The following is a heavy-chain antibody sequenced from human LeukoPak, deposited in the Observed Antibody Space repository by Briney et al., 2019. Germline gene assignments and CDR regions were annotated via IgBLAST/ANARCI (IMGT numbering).Heavy chain of an antibody. CDR1: GFTFSSYA. D-gene: IGHD1-26*01. CDR3: AKAHGGSYHSGID. Sequence: PGGSLRLSCAASGFTFSSYAMNWVRQAPGKRLDWVSGISGSGGSTYYADSVKGRFSISRDNSKNTLYLQMNSLRAEDTAVYYCAKAHGGSYHSGIDWGQGTLVTVPS. CDR2: ISGSGGST. V-gene: IGHV3-23*01. J-gene: IGHJ4*02.